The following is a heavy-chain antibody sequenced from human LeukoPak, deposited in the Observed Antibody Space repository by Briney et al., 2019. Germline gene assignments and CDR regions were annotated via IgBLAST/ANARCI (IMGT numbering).Heavy chain of an antibody. CDR3: AVSIAVAGPFDY. CDR1: GFTFSSYA. Sequence: PGGSLRLSCAASGFTFSSYAMHWVRQAPGKGLEWVAVISYDGSNKYYADSVKGRFTISRDNSKNTLYLQMNSLRAEDTAVYYCAVSIAVAGPFDYWGQGTLVTVSS. D-gene: IGHD6-19*01. CDR2: ISYDGSNK. V-gene: IGHV3-30*04. J-gene: IGHJ4*02.